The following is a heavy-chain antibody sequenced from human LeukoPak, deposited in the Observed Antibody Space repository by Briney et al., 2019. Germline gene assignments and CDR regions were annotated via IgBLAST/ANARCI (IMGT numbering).Heavy chain of an antibody. J-gene: IGHJ4*02. CDR2: ISWNSGSI. CDR1: GFTFDDYA. Sequence: TGGSLRLSCAASGFTFDDYAMHWVRQAPGKGQEWVSGISWNSGSIGYADSVKGRFTISRDNDKNSLYLQMNSLRAEDMALYYCAKDSGAGYSYGHIDYWGQGTLVTVSS. D-gene: IGHD5-18*01. V-gene: IGHV3-9*03. CDR3: AKDSGAGYSYGHIDY.